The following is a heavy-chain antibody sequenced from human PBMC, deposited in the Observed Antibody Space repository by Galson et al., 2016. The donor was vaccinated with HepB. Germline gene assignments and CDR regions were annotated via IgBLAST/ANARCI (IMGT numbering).Heavy chain of an antibody. CDR2: IYYSGST. Sequence: SETLSLTCTVSGGSISSSSYYWGWIRQPPGKGLELIGSIYYSGSTYYNPSLKSRVTISVDTSKNQFSLKLSSVTAADTAGYYCARLEAADPLLYYGMDVWGQGTTVTVSS. V-gene: IGHV4-39*01. D-gene: IGHD6-13*01. CDR3: ARLEAADPLLYYGMDV. CDR1: GGSISSSSYY. J-gene: IGHJ6*02.